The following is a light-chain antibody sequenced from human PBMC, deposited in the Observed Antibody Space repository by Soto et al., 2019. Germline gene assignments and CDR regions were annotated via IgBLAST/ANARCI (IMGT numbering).Light chain of an antibody. CDR2: EVT. J-gene: IGLJ1*01. CDR3: ASYAGSNKV. Sequence: QSVLTQPPSASGSPGQSVTISCTGTSSDVGGYNYVSWYQQHPGKAPKLMIYEVTKRPSGVPDRFSGSKSGNTASLTVSGLLAEDEADYYCASYAGSNKVFGTGTKVTAL. V-gene: IGLV2-8*01. CDR1: SSDVGGYNY.